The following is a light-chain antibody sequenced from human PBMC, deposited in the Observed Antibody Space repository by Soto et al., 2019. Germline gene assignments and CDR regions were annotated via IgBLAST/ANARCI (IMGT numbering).Light chain of an antibody. CDR3: HHYGHSRT. Sequence: EIVLTQSPGTLSLSPGERATLSCRASQSLSRSYIVWYQQKAGQAPRLLLYGASSRATGIPDRFSGGGSGTDFTLTISRLEPEDVALYYCHHYGHSRTFGQGTKVEIK. CDR1: QSLSRSY. J-gene: IGKJ1*01. V-gene: IGKV3-20*01. CDR2: GAS.